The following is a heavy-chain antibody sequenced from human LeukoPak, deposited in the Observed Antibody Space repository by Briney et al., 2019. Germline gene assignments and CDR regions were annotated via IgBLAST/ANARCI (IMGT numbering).Heavy chain of an antibody. CDR3: AKLDYYDTH. CDR1: GFTFSTQA. V-gene: IGHV3-23*01. Sequence: GGSLRLSCAASGFTFSTQAMSWVRQAPGKGLEWVSSITGSGASTYYADSVKGRFTISRDNSKSTLYLQMNSLRAEDAAVYYCAKLDYYDTHWGQGTLVTVSS. CDR2: ITGSGAST. J-gene: IGHJ4*02. D-gene: IGHD3-22*01.